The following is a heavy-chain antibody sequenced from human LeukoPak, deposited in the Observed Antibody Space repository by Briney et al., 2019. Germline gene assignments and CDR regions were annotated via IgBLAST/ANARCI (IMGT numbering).Heavy chain of an antibody. CDR2: IYYSGNT. Sequence: SSETLSLTCTVSGGSISSYYWSWIRQPPGKGLEWIGYIYYSGNTNYNPSLKSRVTISLDTSKNQFSLKLSSVTAADTAVYYCARTPRSGWYRFDYWGQGTLVTVSS. J-gene: IGHJ4*02. CDR1: GGSISSYY. CDR3: ARTPRSGWYRFDY. D-gene: IGHD6-19*01. V-gene: IGHV4-59*01.